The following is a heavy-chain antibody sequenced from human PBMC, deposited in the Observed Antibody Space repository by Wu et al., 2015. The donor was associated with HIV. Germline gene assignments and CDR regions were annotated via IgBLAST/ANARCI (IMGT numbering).Heavy chain of an antibody. Sequence: QVQLVQSGAEVKKPGASVKVSCKASGYTFTSYDINWVRQATGQGLEWMGWMNPNSGNTGYAQKFQGRVTMTRNTSISTAYMELSSLRSEDTAVYYCARSQSATRYRQQLVLAEPNWFTPGAREPWSPSPQ. D-gene: IGHD6-13*01. V-gene: IGHV1-8*01. CDR3: ARSQSATRYRQQLVLAEPNWFTP. CDR2: MNPNSGNT. J-gene: IGHJ5*02. CDR1: GYTFTSYD.